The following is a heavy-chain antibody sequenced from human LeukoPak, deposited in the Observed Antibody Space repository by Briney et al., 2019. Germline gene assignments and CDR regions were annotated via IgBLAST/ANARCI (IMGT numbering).Heavy chain of an antibody. CDR2: IRYDGSNK. D-gene: IGHD6-19*01. Sequence: GGSLRLSCAASGFTFSDHYMDWVRQAPGKGLEWVAFIRYDGSNKYYADSVKGRFTISRDNSKNTLYLQMNSLRAEDTAVYYCATKGRNSSGFRYFDYWGQGTLVTVSS. CDR3: ATKGRNSSGFRYFDY. CDR1: GFTFSDHY. J-gene: IGHJ4*02. V-gene: IGHV3-30*02.